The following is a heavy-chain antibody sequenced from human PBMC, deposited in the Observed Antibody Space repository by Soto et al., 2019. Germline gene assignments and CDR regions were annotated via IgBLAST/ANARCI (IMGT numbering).Heavy chain of an antibody. Sequence: GGSLRLSCAASGFTFSNAWMSWVRQAPGKGLEWVGRIKSKTDGGTTDYAAPVKGRFTISRDGSTNTIYLQINSLRVEDTAVYYCAYGGSCDYWGQGTQVTVSS. CDR3: AYGGSCDY. CDR1: GFTFSNAW. CDR2: IKSKTDGGTT. J-gene: IGHJ4*02. V-gene: IGHV3-15*01. D-gene: IGHD1-26*01.